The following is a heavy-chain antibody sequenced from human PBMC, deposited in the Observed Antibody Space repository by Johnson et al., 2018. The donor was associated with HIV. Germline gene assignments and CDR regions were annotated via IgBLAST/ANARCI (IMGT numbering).Heavy chain of an antibody. D-gene: IGHD3-10*01. CDR3: AKEGINMEVDM. V-gene: IGHV3-33*06. J-gene: IGHJ3*02. Sequence: VQLVESGGGVVQPGRSLRLSCAASGFTFSNYGMHWVRQAPGKGLEWVAFICFDGSNKYYADSVKGRFTISRDNSKNTLYLKMDCLRSEDTAVYYCAKEGINMEVDMWGQGTTVTVSS. CDR1: GFTFSNYG. CDR2: ICFDGSNK.